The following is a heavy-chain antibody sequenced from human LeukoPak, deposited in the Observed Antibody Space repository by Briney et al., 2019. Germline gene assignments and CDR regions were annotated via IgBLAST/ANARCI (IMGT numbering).Heavy chain of an antibody. V-gene: IGHV1-8*02. D-gene: IGHD2-15*01. Sequence: ASVKVSCKASGYTFTSYAMNWVRQAPGQGLEWMGWMNPNSGNTGYAQKFQGRVTMTRNTSISTAYMELSSLRSEDTAVYYCARGAVCSGGSCYWFDPWGQGTLVTVSS. J-gene: IGHJ5*02. CDR3: ARGAVCSGGSCYWFDP. CDR2: MNPNSGNT. CDR1: GYTFTSYA.